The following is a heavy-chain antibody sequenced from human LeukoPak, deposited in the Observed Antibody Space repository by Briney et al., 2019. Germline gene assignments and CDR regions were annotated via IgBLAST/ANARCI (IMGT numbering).Heavy chain of an antibody. CDR3: ARDRCSGGSCYLDY. Sequence: GGSLRLSCAASGFTFSGYWMHWVRQAPGKGLVWVSRINSDGSTTSYADSVKGRFTISRDNAKNTVYLQMNSLRAEDTAVYYCARDRCSGGSCYLDYWGQGTLVTVSS. CDR2: INSDGSTT. J-gene: IGHJ4*02. CDR1: GFTFSGYW. D-gene: IGHD2-15*01. V-gene: IGHV3-74*01.